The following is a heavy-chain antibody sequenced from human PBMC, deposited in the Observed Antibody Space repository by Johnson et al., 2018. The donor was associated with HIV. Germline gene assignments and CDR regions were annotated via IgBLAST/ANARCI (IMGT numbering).Heavy chain of an antibody. CDR3: AKDTEGSGYAFDI. J-gene: IGHJ3*02. CDR2: ISGSGDST. CDR1: GFTFSSYA. Sequence: MQLVESGGGVVQPGGSLRLSCAASGFTFSSYAMSWVRQAPGKGLEWVAAISGSGDSTYYADSVKGRFTISRDNSKNTFFLQMNSLRAEDTAVYYCAKDTEGSGYAFDIWGQGTLVTVSS. D-gene: IGHD3-22*01. V-gene: IGHV3-23*04.